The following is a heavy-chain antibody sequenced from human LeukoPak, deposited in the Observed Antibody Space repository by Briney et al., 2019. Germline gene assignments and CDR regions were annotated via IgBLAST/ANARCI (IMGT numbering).Heavy chain of an antibody. CDR2: ISYDGSNK. Sequence: GRSLRLSCAASGFTFSSYGMHWVRQAPGKGLEWVAVISYDGSNKYYADSVKGRFTISRDNSKNTLYLQMNSLRAEDTAVYYCAKDLTVVAVAGTPAFDIWGQGTMVTVSS. CDR1: GFTFSSYG. CDR3: AKDLTVVAVAGTPAFDI. V-gene: IGHV3-30*18. D-gene: IGHD6-19*01. J-gene: IGHJ3*02.